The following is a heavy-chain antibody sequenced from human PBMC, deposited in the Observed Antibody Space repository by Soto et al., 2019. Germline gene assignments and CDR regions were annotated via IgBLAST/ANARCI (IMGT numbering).Heavy chain of an antibody. V-gene: IGHV4-34*01. CDR2: INHSGST. D-gene: IGHD3-3*01. J-gene: IGHJ6*02. CDR1: GGSFSGYY. CDR3: ARETQVLRFLEWLPQTMDV. Sequence: PSETLSLTCAVYGGSFSGYYWSWIRQPPGKGLEWIGEINHSGSTNYNPSLKSRVTISVDTSKNQFSLKLSSVTAADTAVYYCARETQVLRFLEWLPQTMDVWGQGTTVTVSS.